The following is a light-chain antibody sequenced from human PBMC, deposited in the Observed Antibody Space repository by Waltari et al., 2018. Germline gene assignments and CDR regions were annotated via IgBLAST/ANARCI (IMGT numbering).Light chain of an antibody. CDR3: QQSYSTHT. CDR1: QSISSY. J-gene: IGKJ4*01. CDR2: AAS. Sequence: DIQMTQSPSSLSASVGDRITITCRASQSISSYLNWYQQKPGKAPKLLIYAASSLQSGVPSRFSGSGSRTDFPLTISSLQPEDFATYYCQQSYSTHTFGGGTKVEIK. V-gene: IGKV1-39*01.